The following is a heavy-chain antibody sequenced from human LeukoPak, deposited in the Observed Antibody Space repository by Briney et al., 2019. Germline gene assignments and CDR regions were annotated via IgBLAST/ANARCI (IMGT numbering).Heavy chain of an antibody. Sequence: SVKVSCKASGGTFSSYAISWVRQAPGQGLEWMGRIIPILGIANYAQKFQGRVTITADKSTSTAYMELNSLRSEDTAVYYCARAYYDILPRPIDYWGQGTLVTVSS. J-gene: IGHJ4*02. CDR1: GGTFSSYA. V-gene: IGHV1-69*04. D-gene: IGHD3-9*01. CDR2: IIPILGIA. CDR3: ARAYYDILPRPIDY.